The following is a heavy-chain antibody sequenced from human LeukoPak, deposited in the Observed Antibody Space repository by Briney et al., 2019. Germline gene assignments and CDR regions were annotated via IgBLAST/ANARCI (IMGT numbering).Heavy chain of an antibody. D-gene: IGHD2-15*01. CDR2: ISSSSSYI. Sequence: PGGSLRLSCAASGFTFSSYSMNWVRQAPGKGLEWVSSISSSSSYIYYADSVKGRFTISRDNSKNTLYLQMNSLRAEDTAVYYCTKGGGVHSHSDWGQGTLVTVSS. J-gene: IGHJ4*02. CDR3: TKGGGVHSHSD. V-gene: IGHV3-21*04. CDR1: GFTFSSYS.